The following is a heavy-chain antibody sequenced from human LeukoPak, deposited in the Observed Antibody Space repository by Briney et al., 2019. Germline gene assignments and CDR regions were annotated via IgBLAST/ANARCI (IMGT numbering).Heavy chain of an antibody. V-gene: IGHV3-23*01. D-gene: IGHD6-13*01. CDR3: ANRIAAPGTGYFQH. CDR1: GFTFSSYA. J-gene: IGHJ1*01. CDR2: ISGSGGST. Sequence: GGSLRLSCAASGFTFSSYAMSWVRQAPGKGLEWVSTISGSGGSTYYADSVKGRFTISRDNSKNTLYLQMNSLRAEDTAVYHCANRIAAPGTGYFQHWGQGTLVTVSS.